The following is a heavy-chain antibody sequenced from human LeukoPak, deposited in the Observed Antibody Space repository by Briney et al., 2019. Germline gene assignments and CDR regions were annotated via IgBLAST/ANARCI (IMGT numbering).Heavy chain of an antibody. V-gene: IGHV3-23*01. CDR1: GFTFSSYA. Sequence: GGSLRLSCAASGFTFSSYAMSWVRQAPGKGLEWVSAISGSGRSTYYADSVKGRFTISRDNSKNTLYLQMNSLRAEDTAVYYCAREGSMVRGVNVNAFDIWGQGTMVTVSS. J-gene: IGHJ3*02. CDR2: ISGSGRST. CDR3: AREGSMVRGVNVNAFDI. D-gene: IGHD3-10*01.